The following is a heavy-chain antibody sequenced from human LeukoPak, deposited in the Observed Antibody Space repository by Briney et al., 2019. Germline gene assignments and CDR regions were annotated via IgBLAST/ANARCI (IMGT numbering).Heavy chain of an antibody. CDR1: GYTFIDYF. CDR2: LNPNNGYT. V-gene: IGHV1-2*06. Sequence: GASVKVSCKTSGYTFIDYFIHWVRQAPGQGLEWMGRLNPNNGYTFYTEEFQGRVTMTRDTSISTAYMELSRLTSDDTALYYCARDLSSTSNWEFDYWGQGTLATVSS. D-gene: IGHD7-27*01. J-gene: IGHJ4*02. CDR3: ARDLSSTSNWEFDY.